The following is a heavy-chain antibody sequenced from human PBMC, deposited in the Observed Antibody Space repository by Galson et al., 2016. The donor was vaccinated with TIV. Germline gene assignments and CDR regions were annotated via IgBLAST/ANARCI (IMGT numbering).Heavy chain of an antibody. CDR1: GYTFTSYG. J-gene: IGHJ4*02. CDR3: ATVAWFPGLSLDN. CDR2: FDPEVFKT. V-gene: IGHV1-24*01. D-gene: IGHD2/OR15-2a*01. Sequence: SVKVSCKASGYTFTSYGFGWVRQAPGKGLEWMGGFDPEVFKTVYAQKFQGRLTMTADTDRDTAYMELGSLRIEETAVYYCATVAWFPGLSLDNWGQGTLVTGSS.